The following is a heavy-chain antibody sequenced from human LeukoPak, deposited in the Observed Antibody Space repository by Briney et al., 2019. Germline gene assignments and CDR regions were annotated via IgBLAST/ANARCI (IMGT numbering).Heavy chain of an antibody. D-gene: IGHD2-8*01. J-gene: IGHJ4*02. V-gene: IGHV4-59*08. CDR2: IHYSGST. CDR3: ARQAHCTSDLCYPFDY. Sequence: SETLSLTCTVSGGSISGWYWSWIRQPPGKGLEWIGYIHYSGSTNYNPSLKSRVTISADTTKNQFSLKLSSVTAADTAVYYCARQAHCTSDLCYPFDYWGQGTLVTVSS. CDR1: GGSISGWY.